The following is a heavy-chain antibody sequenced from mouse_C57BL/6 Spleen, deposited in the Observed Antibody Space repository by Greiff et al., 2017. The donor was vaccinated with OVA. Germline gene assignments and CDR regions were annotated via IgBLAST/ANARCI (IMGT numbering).Heavy chain of an antibody. CDR3: AKEDYGNEWYFDV. CDR2: ISSGSSTI. CDR1: GFTFSDYG. Sequence: EVQLVESGGGLVKPGGSLKLSCAASGFTFSDYGMHWVRQAPEKGLEWVAYISSGSSTIYYADTVKGRFTISRDNAKNTLFLQMTSLRSEDTAMYYCAKEDYGNEWYFDVWGTGTTVTVSS. V-gene: IGHV5-17*01. D-gene: IGHD2-1*01. J-gene: IGHJ1*03.